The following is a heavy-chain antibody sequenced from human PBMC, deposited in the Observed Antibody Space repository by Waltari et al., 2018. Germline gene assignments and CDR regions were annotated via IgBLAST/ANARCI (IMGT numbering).Heavy chain of an antibody. V-gene: IGHV4-59*11. CDR3: ARVGTKYSGYDFIPLIDY. CDR2: IYYSGST. Sequence: QVQLQESGPGLVKPSETLSLTCTVSGGSISSHYWSWIRQPPGKGLEWIGYIYYSGSTNYNPSLKSRVTISVDTSKNQFSLKLSSVTAADTAVYYCARVGTKYSGYDFIPLIDYWGQGTLVTVSS. D-gene: IGHD5-12*01. J-gene: IGHJ4*02. CDR1: GGSISSHY.